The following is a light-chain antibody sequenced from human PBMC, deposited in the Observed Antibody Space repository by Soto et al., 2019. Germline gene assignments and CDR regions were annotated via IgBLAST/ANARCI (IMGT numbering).Light chain of an antibody. J-gene: IGKJ2*01. Sequence: EIVMTQSPATLSVSPGERATLSCRASQTVASNLAWYQQKPGQAHRLLIHAASTRATGVPVRFSGSGSGTEFTLTISSLQSEDFAVYYCQQYHNWPPQYTFGQGTKLQIK. CDR3: QQYHNWPPQYT. V-gene: IGKV3-15*01. CDR1: QTVASN. CDR2: AAS.